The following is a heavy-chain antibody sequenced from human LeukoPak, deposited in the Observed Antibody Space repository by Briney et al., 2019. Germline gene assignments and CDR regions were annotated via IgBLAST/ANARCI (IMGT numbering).Heavy chain of an antibody. CDR2: FDPEDGET. CDR3: ATGFYCSSTSCPFENP. J-gene: IGHJ5*02. CDR1: GYTLTELS. Sequence: GASVTVSCKVSGYTLTELSMHWVRQAPGKGLEWMGGFDPEDGETIYAQKFQGRVTMTEDTSTDTAYMELSSLRSEDTAVYYCATGFYCSSTSCPFENPWGQGTLVTVSS. V-gene: IGHV1-24*01. D-gene: IGHD2-2*01.